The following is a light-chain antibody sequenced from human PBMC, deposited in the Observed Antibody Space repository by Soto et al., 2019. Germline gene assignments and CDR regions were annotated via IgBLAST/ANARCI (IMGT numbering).Light chain of an antibody. Sequence: QSALTQPASVSGSPGQSITISCTGTSSDVGGYNYVSWYQQHPGQVPKLTIYEVTNRPSGVSSRFSGSKSGNTPSLTISGLQAEDEADYYCSSYTHSDPWVFGGGTKLTVL. V-gene: IGLV2-14*01. CDR2: EVT. J-gene: IGLJ3*02. CDR1: SSDVGGYNY. CDR3: SSYTHSDPWV.